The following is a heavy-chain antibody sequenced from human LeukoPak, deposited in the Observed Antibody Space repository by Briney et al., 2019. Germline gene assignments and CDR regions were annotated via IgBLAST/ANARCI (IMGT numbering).Heavy chain of an antibody. CDR1: GGTFISYV. CDR2: IIPIFGTA. J-gene: IGHJ4*02. V-gene: IGHV1-69*06. CDR3: ARVGGSGSYPYYFDS. Sequence: SVKVSCKASGGTFISYVVSWVRQAPGQGLEWMGGIIPIFGTANYAQNFQDRVTITADKFTSTAYMELSSLRSEDTAVYYCARVGGSGSYPYYFDSWGQGSLVTVSS. D-gene: IGHD3-10*01.